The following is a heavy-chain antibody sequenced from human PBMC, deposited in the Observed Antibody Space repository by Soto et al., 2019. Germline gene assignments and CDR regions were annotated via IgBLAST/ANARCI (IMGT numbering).Heavy chain of an antibody. CDR1: GFTFSSHA. V-gene: IGHV3-30-3*01. CDR2: VSSDGSNK. CDR3: ARDPSNYYSVT. Sequence: QVQLVESGGGVVQPGRSLRLSCAASGFTFSSHAMHWVRQAPGKGLEWVAVVSSDGSNKYYADSVKGRFTISRDNSKNTLYLQMNSLRAEDTAVYYCARDPSNYYSVTWGQGTLVTVSS. D-gene: IGHD3-10*01. J-gene: IGHJ5*02.